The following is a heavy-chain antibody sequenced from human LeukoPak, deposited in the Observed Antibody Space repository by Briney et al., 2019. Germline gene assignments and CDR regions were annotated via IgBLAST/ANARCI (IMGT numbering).Heavy chain of an antibody. CDR3: ASDFWSGYYRPYYYGMDV. CDR2: ISAYNGNT. V-gene: IGHV1-18*01. J-gene: IGHJ6*02. Sequence: GASVKVSFTSSGYTFTIYGISWVRQAPGQGLEWMGWISAYNGNTNYAQKLQGRVTMTTDTSTSTAYMELRSLRSDDTAVYYCASDFWSGYYRPYYYGMDVWGQGTTVTVSS. D-gene: IGHD3-3*01. CDR1: GYTFTIYG.